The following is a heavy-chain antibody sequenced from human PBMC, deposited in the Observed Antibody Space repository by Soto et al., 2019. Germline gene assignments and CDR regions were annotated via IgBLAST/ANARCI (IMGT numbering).Heavy chain of an antibody. V-gene: IGHV1-2*02. Sequence: ASVKVSCKTSGDSFNDYYIHWVRQAPGQGLEWMGWINPNGGVTKYAQKFQGRVTVTRDTSIRTVYLELSSLRSDDTAVYYCARESGGATATLDYYYYYMYVWGKGSTVTVSS. CDR3: ARESGGATATLDYYYYYMYV. J-gene: IGHJ6*03. D-gene: IGHD5-12*01. CDR1: GDSFNDYY. CDR2: INPNGGVT.